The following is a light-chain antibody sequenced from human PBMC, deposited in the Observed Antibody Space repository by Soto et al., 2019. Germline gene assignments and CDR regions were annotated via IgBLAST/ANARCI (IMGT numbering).Light chain of an antibody. V-gene: IGKV1-6*01. CDR2: GAS. J-gene: IGKJ2*01. Sequence: AIQLTQSPSSLSASVGDRGTITCRASQDIRNDLGWYQQNPRKPPKLLIYGASTLQSGVPSMFSGSRSGTDFTLTISRLQPEVVASYYRLQDYKYPFTFGQGTKLDIK. CDR1: QDIRND. CDR3: LQDYKYPFT.